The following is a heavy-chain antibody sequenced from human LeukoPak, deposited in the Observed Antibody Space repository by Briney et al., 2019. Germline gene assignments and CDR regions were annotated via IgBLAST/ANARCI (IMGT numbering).Heavy chain of an antibody. CDR3: AKDRRLPMVVTATDY. CDR1: GFTFTSFG. Sequence: GGSLRLSCAASGFTFTSFGMSWVHQAPGKGLEWVSSISGSGGSTFYADSVKGRFTISRDNSKNTLYLQMNSLRAEDTAVYYCAKDRRLPMVVTATDYWGQGTLVTVSS. D-gene: IGHD2-21*02. J-gene: IGHJ4*02. V-gene: IGHV3-23*01. CDR2: ISGSGGST.